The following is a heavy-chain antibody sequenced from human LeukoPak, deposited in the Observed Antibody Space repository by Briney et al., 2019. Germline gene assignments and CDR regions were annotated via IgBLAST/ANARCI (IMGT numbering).Heavy chain of an antibody. CDR3: AIQGGSSWYGAEYFQH. CDR2: IYYSGST. D-gene: IGHD6-13*01. Sequence: SETLSLTCAVSGASISGSGYYWGWIRQPPGKGLEWIGNIYYSGSTNYNPSLKSRVTISVDKSKNQFSLKLSSVTAADTAVYYCAIQGGSSWYGAEYFQHWGQGTLVTVSS. CDR1: GASISGSGYY. J-gene: IGHJ1*01. V-gene: IGHV4-39*07.